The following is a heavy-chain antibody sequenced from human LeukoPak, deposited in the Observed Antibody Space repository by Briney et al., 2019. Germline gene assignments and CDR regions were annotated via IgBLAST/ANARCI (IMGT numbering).Heavy chain of an antibody. CDR1: GYTFTDYY. CDR2: INPNSGGT. CDR3: ARNFLWLVAANRDDRTDDY. V-gene: IGHV1-2*02. Sequence: ASVKVSCKASGYTFTDYYMHWVRQAPGQGLEWMGWINPNSGGTNYAQNFQGRVTMTRDTSISTAYMELSRLRSDDTAVYYCARNFLWLVAANRDDRTDDYWGQGTLVTVSS. J-gene: IGHJ4*02. D-gene: IGHD2-15*01.